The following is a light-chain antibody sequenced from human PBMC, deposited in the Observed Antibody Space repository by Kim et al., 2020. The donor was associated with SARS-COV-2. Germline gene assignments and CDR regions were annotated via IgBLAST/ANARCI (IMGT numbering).Light chain of an antibody. CDR2: SNN. Sequence: ELTQPPSASGTPGQRVTISCSGSSSNIGSNTVNWYQQLPGTAPKLLIYSNNQRPSGVPDRFSASKSGTSASLAISGLQSEDEADYYCAAWDDSLNGPVFGTGTKVTV. CDR1: SSNIGSNT. J-gene: IGLJ1*01. V-gene: IGLV1-44*01. CDR3: AAWDDSLNGPV.